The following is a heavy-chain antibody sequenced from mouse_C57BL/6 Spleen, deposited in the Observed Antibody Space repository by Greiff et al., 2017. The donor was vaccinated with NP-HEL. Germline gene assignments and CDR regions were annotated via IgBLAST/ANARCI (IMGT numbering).Heavy chain of an antibody. CDR2: ISDGGSYT. CDR1: GFTFSSYA. Sequence: DVHLVESGGGLVKPGGSLKLSCAASGFTFSSYAMSWVRQTPEKRLEWVATISDGGSYTYYPDNVKGRFTISRDNAKNNLYLQMSHLKSEDTAMYYCARDRTFAYWGQGTLVTVSA. CDR3: ARDRTFAY. V-gene: IGHV5-4*01. J-gene: IGHJ3*01.